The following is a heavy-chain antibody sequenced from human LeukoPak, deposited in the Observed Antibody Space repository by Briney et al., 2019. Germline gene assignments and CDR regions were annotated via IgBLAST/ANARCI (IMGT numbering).Heavy chain of an antibody. CDR1: GFTFSSYA. CDR3: AKDRDGYTLGFYFDY. D-gene: IGHD5-18*01. Sequence: GGSLRLSCAASGFTFSSYAMSWVRQAPGRGLEWVSAISGSGGSTYYADSVKGRFTISRDNSKNTLYLQMNCLRAEDTAVYYCAKDRDGYTLGFYFDYWGQGTLVTVSS. J-gene: IGHJ4*02. CDR2: ISGSGGST. V-gene: IGHV3-23*01.